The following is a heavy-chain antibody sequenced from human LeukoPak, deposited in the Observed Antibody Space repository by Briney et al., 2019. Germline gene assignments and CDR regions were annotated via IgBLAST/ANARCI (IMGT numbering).Heavy chain of an antibody. V-gene: IGHV1-2*02. CDR3: ARAFFNSGFDY. D-gene: IGHD3-3*02. J-gene: IGHJ4*02. CDR1: GYTFTGYY. CDR2: INPNSGGT. Sequence: GASVKVSCKASGYTFTGYYVHWLRQAPGQGLTWMGWINPNSGGTDYAQQYQGRVTLTRDTSISTVYMELSSLTSDDSAVYYCARAFFNSGFDYWGQGTLVTVS.